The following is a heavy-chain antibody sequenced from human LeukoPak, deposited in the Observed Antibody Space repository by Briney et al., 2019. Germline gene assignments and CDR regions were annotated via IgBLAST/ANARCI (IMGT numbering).Heavy chain of an antibody. CDR1: GYTLTELS. Sequence: GASVKVSCKVSGYTLTELSMHWVRQAPGKGLEWMGGFDPEDGETIYAQKFQGRVTMTEDTSTDTAYMELSSLRSEDTAVYYCTTSSRTAADAYGMDVWGQGTTVTVSS. V-gene: IGHV1-24*01. J-gene: IGHJ6*02. D-gene: IGHD6-13*01. CDR3: TTSSRTAADAYGMDV. CDR2: FDPEDGET.